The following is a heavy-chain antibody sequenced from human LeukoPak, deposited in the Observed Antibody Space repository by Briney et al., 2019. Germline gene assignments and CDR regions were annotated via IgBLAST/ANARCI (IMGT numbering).Heavy chain of an antibody. CDR1: GFTLSSYA. CDR2: ISGSGENT. D-gene: IGHD5-18*01. Sequence: PGGSLRLSCAASGFTLSSYAMNWVRQAPGKGLEWVSGISGSGENTYYADSVKGWFTISRDNSKNTLYLQMNSLRAEDTAVYYCAKYISGLMYYSDYWGQGSLVTVSS. CDR3: AKYISGLMYYSDY. V-gene: IGHV3-23*01. J-gene: IGHJ4*02.